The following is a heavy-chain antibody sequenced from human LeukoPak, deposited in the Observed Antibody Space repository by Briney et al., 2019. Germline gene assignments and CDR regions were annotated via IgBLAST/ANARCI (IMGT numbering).Heavy chain of an antibody. CDR2: INTNTGNP. D-gene: IGHD6-13*01. J-gene: IGHJ5*02. Sequence: GASVKVSCKASGYTFTSYAMNWVRQAPGQGLEWMGWINTNTGNPTYAQGFTGRFVFSLDTSVSTAYLQISSLKAEDTAVYYCARDRRIAAVRGEWFDPWGQGTLVTVSS. CDR1: GYTFTSYA. CDR3: ARDRRIAAVRGEWFDP. V-gene: IGHV7-4-1*02.